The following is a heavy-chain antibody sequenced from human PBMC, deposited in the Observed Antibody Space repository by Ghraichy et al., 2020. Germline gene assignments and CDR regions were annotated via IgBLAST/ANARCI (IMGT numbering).Heavy chain of an antibody. Sequence: SETLSLTCTVSGGSISSGGYYWSWIRQHPGKGLEWIGYIYYSGSTYYNPSLKSRVTISVDTSKNQFSLKLSSVTAADTAVYYCAREDSSSWYGYFQHWGQGTLVTVSS. CDR1: GGSISSGGYY. CDR2: IYYSGST. CDR3: AREDSSSWYGYFQH. D-gene: IGHD6-13*01. J-gene: IGHJ1*01. V-gene: IGHV4-31*03.